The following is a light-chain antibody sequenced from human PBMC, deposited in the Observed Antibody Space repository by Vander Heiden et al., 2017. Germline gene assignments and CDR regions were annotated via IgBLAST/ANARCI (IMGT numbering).Light chain of an antibody. J-gene: IGKJ4*01. CDR2: GAS. CDR3: QHYNNLPLT. CDR1: QSVSGN. Sequence: ELVMTQSPATLSVYTGERATLSCRASQSVSGNLAWYQQKPGQAPRLLIYGASTRATGIPARCSGSGSGTEFTLTISSLQSEDFADYYCQHYNNLPLTFGGGTKVEI. V-gene: IGKV3-15*01.